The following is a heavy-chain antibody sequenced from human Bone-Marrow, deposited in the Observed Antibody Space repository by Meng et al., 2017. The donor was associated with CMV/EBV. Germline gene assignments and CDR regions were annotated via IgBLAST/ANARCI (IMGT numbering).Heavy chain of an antibody. CDR3: ARDEQSIFGRRGAFDI. D-gene: IGHD3-3*01. CDR1: GFTFTSYA. J-gene: IGHJ3*02. Sequence: GGSLRLSFAASGFTFTSYAMSWVRQSPGKGLEWVSSISVGSGSTYYADSVKGRFTLSRDNSKNTLYLQMNSLRAEDTALYYCARDEQSIFGRRGAFDIWGQGTMVTVSS. CDR2: ISVGSGST. V-gene: IGHV3-23*01.